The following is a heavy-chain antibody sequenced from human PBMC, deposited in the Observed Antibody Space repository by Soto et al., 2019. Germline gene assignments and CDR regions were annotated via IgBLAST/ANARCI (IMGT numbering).Heavy chain of an antibody. CDR3: ARAEYSSIYYFDY. CDR1: GGTFSNYA. Sequence: SVKVSCKASGGTFSNYAINWVRQAPGQGLEWMGGIIPIFTTANYAQKFQGRVTITAVESTSTAYMELSSLRSGDTAVYYCARAEYSSIYYFDYWGQGTLVTVSS. CDR2: IIPIFTTA. J-gene: IGHJ4*02. V-gene: IGHV1-69*13. D-gene: IGHD6-6*01.